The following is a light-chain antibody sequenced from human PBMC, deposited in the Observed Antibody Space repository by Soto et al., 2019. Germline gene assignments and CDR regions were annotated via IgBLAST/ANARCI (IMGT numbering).Light chain of an antibody. CDR2: DAS. V-gene: IGKV3-11*01. CDR1: QSVGSY. J-gene: IGKJ5*01. Sequence: EIVLTQSPATLSLSPGERATLSRRASQSVGSYLAWYQQKPGQAPRLLIYDASNRATGIPARFSGSESGTDFTLTISSLEPEDFAVYYCQQRSNWPPITFGQGKRLEIK. CDR3: QQRSNWPPIT.